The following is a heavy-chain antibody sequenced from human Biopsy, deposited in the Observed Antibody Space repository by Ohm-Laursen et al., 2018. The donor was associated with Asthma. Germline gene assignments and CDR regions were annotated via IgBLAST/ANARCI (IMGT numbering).Heavy chain of an antibody. CDR2: IYYSGTT. CDR1: SGSGGYMRSGNYY. CDR3: VRGSSSWHHGPFHYYYGLDV. D-gene: IGHD6-13*01. J-gene: IGHJ6*02. Sequence: SDTLSLTCSLSSGSGGYMRSGNYYWGWIRQPPGKGLEWIGSIYYSGTTYYNPSLESRVTVSADTSKNQFSLKLTSVTAADTAVYYCVRGSSSWHHGPFHYYYGLDVWGLGTLVTVSS. V-gene: IGHV4-39*01.